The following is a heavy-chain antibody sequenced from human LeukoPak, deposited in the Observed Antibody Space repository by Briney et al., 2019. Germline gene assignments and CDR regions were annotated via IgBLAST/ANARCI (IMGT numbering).Heavy chain of an antibody. Sequence: PGGSLRLSCAASGFTFSSYRMNWVRQAPGKGLEWVAVISYDGSNKYYADSVKGRFTISRDNSKNTLYLQMNSLRAEDTAVCYCAKDLGRGVVVLDYWGQGTLVTVSS. J-gene: IGHJ4*02. CDR3: AKDLGRGVVVLDY. V-gene: IGHV3-30*18. CDR2: ISYDGSNK. D-gene: IGHD3-22*01. CDR1: GFTFSSYR.